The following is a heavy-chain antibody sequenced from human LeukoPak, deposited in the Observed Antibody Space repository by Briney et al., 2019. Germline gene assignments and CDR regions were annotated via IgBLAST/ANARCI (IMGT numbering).Heavy chain of an antibody. J-gene: IGHJ5*02. CDR3: ATSPSVTHTRDP. D-gene: IGHD5/OR15-5a*01. CDR2: INPHSGAT. Sequence: GASVKVSCKASGYGCSDIYFNWLRQAPGQGLEWIGWINPHSGATNYAQRFQGRVRMDASFDTDYIALSRLTSADTAVYYCATSPSVTHTRDPWGQGTLVTVSS. CDR1: GYGCSDIY. V-gene: IGHV1-2*02.